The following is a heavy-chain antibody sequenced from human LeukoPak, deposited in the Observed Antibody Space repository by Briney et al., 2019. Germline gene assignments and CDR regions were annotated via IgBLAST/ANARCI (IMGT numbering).Heavy chain of an antibody. Sequence: GGSLRLSCAASGFTFSNYWMSWVRQAPRKGLEWVANINQDGSDKYYADSLKGRFTISRDNAKNSLYLQMNSLRADDTAVYYCARAQYSSSWYGDYWGQGTLVTVSS. CDR1: GFTFSNYW. V-gene: IGHV3-7*04. CDR2: INQDGSDK. CDR3: ARAQYSSSWYGDY. D-gene: IGHD6-13*01. J-gene: IGHJ4*02.